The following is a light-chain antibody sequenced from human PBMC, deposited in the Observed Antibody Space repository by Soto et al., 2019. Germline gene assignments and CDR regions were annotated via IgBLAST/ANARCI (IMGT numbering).Light chain of an antibody. CDR2: AAS. CDR1: QTISTY. CDR3: QQSLGIPYT. Sequence: DIQMTQSPSALSASVGDRVTITCRASQTISTYLNWYQQKPGKAPKLLIYAASTLQSGVPSRFSGSGSGTDFTLTISSLQPENFATYYCQQSLGIPYTFGQGTMLEI. V-gene: IGKV1-39*01. J-gene: IGKJ2*01.